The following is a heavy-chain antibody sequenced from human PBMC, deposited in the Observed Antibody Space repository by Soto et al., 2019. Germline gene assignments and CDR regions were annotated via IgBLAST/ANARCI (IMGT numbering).Heavy chain of an antibody. D-gene: IGHD6-13*01. CDR2: ISGSGGST. CDR1: WGKFRGLA. V-gene: IGHV3-23*01. CDR3: AKEGVVGSSYFDY. J-gene: IGHJ4*02. Sequence: LPWSAAWGKFRGLAGRRIRQAPGKGLEWVSAISGSGGSTYYADSVKGRFTISRDNSKNTLYLQMNSLRAEDTAVYYCAKEGVVGSSYFDYWGQGTLVTVSS.